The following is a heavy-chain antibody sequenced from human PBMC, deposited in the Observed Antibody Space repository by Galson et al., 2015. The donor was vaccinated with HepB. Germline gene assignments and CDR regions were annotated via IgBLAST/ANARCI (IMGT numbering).Heavy chain of an antibody. Sequence: SVKVSCKASGYTFTSYAMHWVRQAPGQRLEWMGWINAGNGNTKYSQKFQGRVTITRDTSASTAYMELSSLRSEDTAVYYCARGLIQLLPHPDWFDPWGQGTLVTVSS. J-gene: IGHJ5*02. D-gene: IGHD2-2*01. CDR1: GYTFTSYA. V-gene: IGHV1-3*01. CDR3: ARGLIQLLPHPDWFDP. CDR2: INAGNGNT.